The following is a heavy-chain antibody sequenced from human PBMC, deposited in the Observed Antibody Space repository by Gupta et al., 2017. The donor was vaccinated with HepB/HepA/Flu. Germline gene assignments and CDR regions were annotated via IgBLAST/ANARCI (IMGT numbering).Heavy chain of an antibody. V-gene: IGHV3-23*01. Sequence: QLLESGGGLVQPGGSLRLSCAASGFAFSSYSMSWVRQAPGKGLEWVSGISGTGGNTYYADSVKGRVTISRDNPRNTLYLQMDSLTADDTALYYCAKHPPAEEWLLMVWGQGTLVSVSS. J-gene: IGHJ4*02. CDR3: AKHPPAEEWLLMV. CDR1: GFAFSSYS. CDR2: ISGTGGNT. D-gene: IGHD3-3*01.